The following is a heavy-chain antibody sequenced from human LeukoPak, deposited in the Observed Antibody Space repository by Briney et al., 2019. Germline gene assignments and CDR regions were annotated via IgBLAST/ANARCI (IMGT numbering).Heavy chain of an antibody. V-gene: IGHV3-11*05. CDR3: ARDLSWRTGSLDY. CDR1: GFAFSDYY. CDR2: ISGSGSFT. J-gene: IGHJ4*02. Sequence: GRSLRLSCAASGFAFSDYYMIWIRQAPGKGLEWLGYISGSGSFTNYADSVKGRFNISRDNAKESVYLQLNSLRAEDTALYYCARDLSWRTGSLDYWGQGTMVTVSS. D-gene: IGHD3/OR15-3a*01.